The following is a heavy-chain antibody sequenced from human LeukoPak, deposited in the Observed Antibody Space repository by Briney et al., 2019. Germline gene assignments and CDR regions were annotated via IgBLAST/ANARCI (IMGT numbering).Heavy chain of an antibody. CDR3: ARDWGIAAHWYFDL. V-gene: IGHV1-18*01. Sequence: ASVKVSCKASGYTFTSYGIRWVRQAPGQGLEWMGWISAYNGNTNYAQKLQGRVTMTTDTSTSTAYMELSSLRSEDTAVYYCARDWGIAAHWYFDLWGRGTLVTVSS. D-gene: IGHD6-13*01. J-gene: IGHJ2*01. CDR1: GYTFTSYG. CDR2: ISAYNGNT.